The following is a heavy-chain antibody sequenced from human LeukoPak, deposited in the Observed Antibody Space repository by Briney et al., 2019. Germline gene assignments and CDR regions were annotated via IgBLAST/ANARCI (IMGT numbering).Heavy chain of an antibody. J-gene: IGHJ4*01. Sequence: SETLSLTCAVYGGSFSGYYWSWLRQPPGKGLEWIGEINHSGSTNYNPSLKSRVTISVDTSKNQFSLKLSSVTAADTAVYYCARGLVSGYSYGAKYYFDYWGQGTLVTVSS. CDR2: INHSGST. CDR1: GGSFSGYY. V-gene: IGHV4-34*01. D-gene: IGHD5-18*01. CDR3: ARGLVSGYSYGAKYYFDY.